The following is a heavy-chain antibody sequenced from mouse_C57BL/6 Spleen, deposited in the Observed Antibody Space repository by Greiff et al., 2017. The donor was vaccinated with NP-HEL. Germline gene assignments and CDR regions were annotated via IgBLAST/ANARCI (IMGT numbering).Heavy chain of an antibody. CDR1: GFSLTSYG. CDR3: AKKRGTTVVATDYYAMDY. CDR2: IWGDGST. J-gene: IGHJ4*01. V-gene: IGHV2-3*01. Sequence: VQLQQSGPGLVAPSQSLSITCTVSGFSLTSYGVSWVRQPPGKGLEWLGVIWGDGSTNYHSALISRLSISKDNSKSQVFLKLNSLQTDDTATYYCAKKRGTTVVATDYYAMDYWGQGTSVTVSS. D-gene: IGHD1-1*01.